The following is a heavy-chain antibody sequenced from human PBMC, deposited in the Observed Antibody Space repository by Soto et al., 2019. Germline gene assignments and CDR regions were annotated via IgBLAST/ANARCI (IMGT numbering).Heavy chain of an antibody. CDR3: ARETYGDYVGYFDP. D-gene: IGHD4-17*01. CDR2: INHSGST. CDR1: GGSFSGYY. V-gene: IGHV4-34*01. Sequence: SETLSLTCAVYGGSFSGYYWTWIRQPPGTGLEWIGEINHSGSTNYNPSLKSRVTISVDTSKNQFSLKLRSVTAADTAVYYCARETYGDYVGYFDPWGQGTLVTVSS. J-gene: IGHJ5*02.